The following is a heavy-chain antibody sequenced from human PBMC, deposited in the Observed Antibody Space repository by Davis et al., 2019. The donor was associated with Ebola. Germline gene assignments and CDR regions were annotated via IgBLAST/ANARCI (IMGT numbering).Heavy chain of an antibody. CDR2: IYYSGST. CDR3: ARGLAVPRY. D-gene: IGHD6-19*01. Sequence: SETLSLTCAVYGGSFSGYYWSWIRQPPGKGLEWIGSIYYSGSTYYNPSLKSRVTISVDTSKNQFSLKLSSVTAADTAVYYCARGLAVPRYWGQGTLVTVSS. J-gene: IGHJ4*02. V-gene: IGHV4-34*01. CDR1: GGSFSGYY.